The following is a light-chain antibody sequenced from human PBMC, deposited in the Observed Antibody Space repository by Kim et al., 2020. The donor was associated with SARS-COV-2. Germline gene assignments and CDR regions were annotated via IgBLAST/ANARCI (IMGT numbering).Light chain of an antibody. CDR3: NSRDITVTGV. Sequence: VALGQAVRITCQGDSPRVVTASWYQKKLGQAPILVIYAKDKRPSGIPDRFSGSSSGNTASLTITGAQAEDEADYYCNSRDITVTGVFGTGTKVTVL. J-gene: IGLJ1*01. CDR1: SPRVVT. CDR2: AKD. V-gene: IGLV3-19*01.